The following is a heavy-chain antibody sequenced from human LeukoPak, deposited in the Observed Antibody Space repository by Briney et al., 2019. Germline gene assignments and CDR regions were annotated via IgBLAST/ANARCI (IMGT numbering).Heavy chain of an antibody. D-gene: IGHD3-9*01. V-gene: IGHV1-3*01. CDR3: ARDLQPFDWLFLFDY. CDR1: GYTFTSYG. CDR2: INAGNGNT. Sequence: GASVKVSCKASGYTFTSYGISWVRQAPGQGLEWMGWINAGNGNTKYSQKFQGRVTITRDTSASTAYMELSSLRSEDTAVYYCARDLQPFDWLFLFDYWGQGTLVTVSS. J-gene: IGHJ4*02.